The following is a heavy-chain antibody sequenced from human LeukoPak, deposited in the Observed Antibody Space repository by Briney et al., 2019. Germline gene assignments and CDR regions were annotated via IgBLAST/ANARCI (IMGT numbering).Heavy chain of an antibody. Sequence: GGSLRLSCAASGLTFSSYAMSWVRQAPGKGLEWVSAISGSGGSTYYADSVKGRFTISRDNSKNTLYLQMNSLRAEDTAVYYCAKNQMGYSYGPNWFDPWGQGTLVTVSS. J-gene: IGHJ5*02. CDR1: GLTFSSYA. CDR2: ISGSGGST. V-gene: IGHV3-23*01. CDR3: AKNQMGYSYGPNWFDP. D-gene: IGHD5-18*01.